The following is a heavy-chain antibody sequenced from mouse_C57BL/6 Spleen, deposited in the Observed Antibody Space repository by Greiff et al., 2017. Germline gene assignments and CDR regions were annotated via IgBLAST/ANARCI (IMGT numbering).Heavy chain of an antibody. CDR3: ARDHYYAMDY. CDR1: GYAFSSYW. CDR2: IYPGDGDT. Sequence: QVQLQQSGAELVKPGASVKISCKASGYAFSSYWLNWVKQRPGKGLEWIGQIYPGDGDTNYNGKFKGKATLTADKSSSTAYMQLSSLTSKDSAVYFCARDHYYAMDYWGQGTSVTVSS. V-gene: IGHV1-80*01. J-gene: IGHJ4*01.